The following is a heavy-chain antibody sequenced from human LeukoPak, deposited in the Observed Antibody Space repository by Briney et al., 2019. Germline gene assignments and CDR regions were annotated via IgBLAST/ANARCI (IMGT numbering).Heavy chain of an antibody. V-gene: IGHV3-48*03. Sequence: GGSLRPSCAASGFTFSSYEMNWVRQAPGKGLEWVSYISSSGSTIYYADSVKGRFTISRDNAKNSLYLQMNSLRAEDTAVYYCARVRTYYYDSRLDYWGQGTLVTVSS. CDR1: GFTFSSYE. J-gene: IGHJ4*02. CDR2: ISSSGSTI. CDR3: ARVRTYYYDSRLDY. D-gene: IGHD3-22*01.